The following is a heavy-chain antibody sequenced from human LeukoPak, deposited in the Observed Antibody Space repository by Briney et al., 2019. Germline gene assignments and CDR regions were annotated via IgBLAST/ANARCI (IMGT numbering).Heavy chain of an antibody. J-gene: IGHJ5*02. CDR3: ARINWGYDILTGYYTGNWFDP. D-gene: IGHD3-9*01. CDR1: GGSISSYY. V-gene: IGHV4-59*08. CDR2: IYYSGST. Sequence: TASETLSLTCTVSGGSISSYYWSWIRQPPGKGLEWIGYIYYSGSTNYNPSLKSRVTISVDTSKNQFSLKLSSVTAADTAVCYCARINWGYDILTGYYTGNWFDPWGQGTLVTVSS.